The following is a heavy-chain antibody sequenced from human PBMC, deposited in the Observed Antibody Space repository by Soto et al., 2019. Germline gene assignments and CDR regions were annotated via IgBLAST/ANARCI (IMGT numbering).Heavy chain of an antibody. J-gene: IGHJ4*02. CDR1: GGSISSSSYH. CDR2: IYYSGST. CDR3: ASRDGYNYTFDY. D-gene: IGHD5-12*01. Sequence: SETLSLTCTVSGGSISSSSYHWGWIRQPPGKGLEWIGSIYYSGSTYYNPSLKSRVTISVDTSKNQFSLKLSSVTAADTAVYYCASRDGYNYTFDYWGQGTLVTVSS. V-gene: IGHV4-39*01.